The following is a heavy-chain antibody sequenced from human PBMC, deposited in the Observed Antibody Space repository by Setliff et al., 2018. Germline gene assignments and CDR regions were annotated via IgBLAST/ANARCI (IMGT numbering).Heavy chain of an antibody. Sequence: SVKVSCKATGGTFRNYGISWVRQAPGQGFEWMGGTIPMFGTTNYAQKFQGRVTIITDESTSTAYMELRSLRSDDTAVYYCTRGPKDFVVLAAAACFDFWGKGTTVTVSS. CDR3: TRGPKDFVVLAAAACFDF. V-gene: IGHV1-69*05. CDR2: TIPMFGTT. J-gene: IGHJ6*04. CDR1: GGTFRNYG. D-gene: IGHD2-15*01.